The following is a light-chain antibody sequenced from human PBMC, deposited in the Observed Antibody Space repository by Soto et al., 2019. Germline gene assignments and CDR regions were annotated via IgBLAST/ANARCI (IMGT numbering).Light chain of an antibody. J-gene: IGLJ2*01. Sequence: QSALTQPATVSGSPGQSITISCTGTSSDIGRYDYVTWYQHHPGKAPKLIIYHVTNRPSGVSSRFSGSKSGNTASLTISGLQAEDEADYYCSSYTASSPIFGGGTKVTVL. CDR2: HVT. V-gene: IGLV2-14*03. CDR1: SSDIGRYDY. CDR3: SSYTASSPI.